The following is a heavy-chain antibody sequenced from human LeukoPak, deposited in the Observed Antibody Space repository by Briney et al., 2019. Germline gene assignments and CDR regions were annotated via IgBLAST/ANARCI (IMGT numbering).Heavy chain of an antibody. Sequence: SETLSLTCTVSGGSISSYYWSWIRQPPGKGLEWIGYIYHSGSTYYNPSLKSRVTISVDRSKNQFSLKLSSVTAADTAVYYCARALAADDSSGYYGAGFDYWGQGTLVTVSS. J-gene: IGHJ4*02. D-gene: IGHD3-22*01. CDR2: IYHSGST. V-gene: IGHV4-4*09. CDR3: ARALAADDSSGYYGAGFDY. CDR1: GGSISSYY.